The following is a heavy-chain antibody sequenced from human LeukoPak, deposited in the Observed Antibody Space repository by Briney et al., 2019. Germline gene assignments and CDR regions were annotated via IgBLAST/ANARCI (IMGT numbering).Heavy chain of an antibody. D-gene: IGHD3-3*01. CDR3: ARGPPTYYDFWSGYSLCYFDY. CDR2: ISSSSSYI. V-gene: IGHV3-21*01. J-gene: IGHJ4*02. CDR1: EFTFSSYS. Sequence: GGSLRLSCAASEFTFSSYSMNWVRQAPGKGLEWVSSISSSSSYIYYADSVKGRFTISRDNAKNSLYLQMNSLRAEDTAVYYCARGPPTYYDFWSGYSLCYFDYWGQGTLVTVSS.